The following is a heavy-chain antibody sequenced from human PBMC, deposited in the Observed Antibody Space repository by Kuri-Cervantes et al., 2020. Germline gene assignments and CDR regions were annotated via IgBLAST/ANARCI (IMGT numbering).Heavy chain of an antibody. CDR3: ARAGLPRPDYYYMDV. CDR2: INPNSGGT. J-gene: IGHJ6*03. CDR1: GGTLTSYS. D-gene: IGHD3/OR15-3a*01. V-gene: IGHV1-2*04. Sequence: ASVKVSCKASGGTLTSYSITWVRQAPGQGLEWMGWINPNSGGTNYAQKFQGWVTMTRDTSISTAYMELSRLRSDDTAVYYCARAGLPRPDYYYMDVWGKGTTVTVSS.